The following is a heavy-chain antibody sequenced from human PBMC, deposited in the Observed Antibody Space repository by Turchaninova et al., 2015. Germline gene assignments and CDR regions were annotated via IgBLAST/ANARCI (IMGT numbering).Heavy chain of an antibody. J-gene: IGHJ6*02. D-gene: IGHD3-10*01. CDR2: IRSKAYGGTT. CDR1: GVTFGDYA. CDR3: CQESYGMDV. V-gene: IGHV3-49*04. Sequence: EVQLVESGGGLVQPGRSLRLCCTAFGVTFGDYAMGWVRQAPGKGLEWVGVIRSKAYGGTTEYAASVKGRFTISRDDSKSIAYLQMNSLKTEDTAVYYCCQESYGMDVWGQGTTVTVSS.